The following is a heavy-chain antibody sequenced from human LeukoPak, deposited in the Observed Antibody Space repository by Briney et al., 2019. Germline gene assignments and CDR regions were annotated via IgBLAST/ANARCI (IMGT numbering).Heavy chain of an antibody. Sequence: ASVKVSCKASGYTFTAYHMHWVRQAPGQGLEWMGRINPNSGDTNYAQKFQGRVTMTRDTSISTAYMEQSRLRSDDTAVYYCARDYCSSTSCLFDYWGQGTLVSVSS. CDR3: ARDYCSSTSCLFDY. V-gene: IGHV1-2*06. CDR2: INPNSGDT. D-gene: IGHD2-2*01. J-gene: IGHJ4*02. CDR1: GYTFTAYH.